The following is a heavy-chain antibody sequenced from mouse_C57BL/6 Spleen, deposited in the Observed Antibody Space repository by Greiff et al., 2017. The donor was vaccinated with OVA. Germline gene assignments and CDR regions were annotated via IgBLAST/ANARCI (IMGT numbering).Heavy chain of an antibody. D-gene: IGHD1-1*01. Sequence: QVQLQQPGAELVKPGASVKLSCKASGYTFTSYWMQWVKQRPGQGLEWIGEIDPSDSYTNYNQKFKGKATLTVDTSSSTAYMQLSSLTSEDSAVYYCARQYYGSSYGYAMDYWGQGTSVTVSS. V-gene: IGHV1-50*01. CDR2: IDPSDSYT. CDR1: GYTFTSYW. CDR3: ARQYYGSSYGYAMDY. J-gene: IGHJ4*01.